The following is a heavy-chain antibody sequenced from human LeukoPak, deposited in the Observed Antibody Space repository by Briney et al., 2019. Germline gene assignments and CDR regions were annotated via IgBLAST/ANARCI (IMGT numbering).Heavy chain of an antibody. CDR2: IYYSGST. CDR3: ARGVGLTIFGVVSSGPGWFDP. J-gene: IGHJ5*02. V-gene: IGHV4-59*08. CDR1: GGSISSYY. D-gene: IGHD3-3*01. Sequence: SETLSLTCTVSGGSISSYYWSWIRQPPGKGLEWIGYIYYSGSTNYNPSLKSRVTISVDTSKNQFSLKLSSVTAADTAVYYCARGVGLTIFGVVSSGPGWFDPWGEGTLVTVSS.